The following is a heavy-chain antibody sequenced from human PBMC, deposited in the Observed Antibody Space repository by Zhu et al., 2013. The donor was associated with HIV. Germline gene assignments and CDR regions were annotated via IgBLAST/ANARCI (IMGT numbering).Heavy chain of an antibody. D-gene: IGHD4-4*01. CDR3: ARDDYSKVGAYYSYYGMDV. V-gene: IGHV4-34*11. Sequence: QVQLQQWGAGLLKPSETLSLTCAVYGGSFSGYYWSWIRQPPGKGLEWIGYISYGGSTNYNPSLKSRVTISVDTSKNQFSLNLSSVTAADTAVYYCARDDYSKVGAYYSYYGMDVWGQGTTVTVSS. CDR1: GGSFSGYY. J-gene: IGHJ6*02. CDR2: ISYGGST.